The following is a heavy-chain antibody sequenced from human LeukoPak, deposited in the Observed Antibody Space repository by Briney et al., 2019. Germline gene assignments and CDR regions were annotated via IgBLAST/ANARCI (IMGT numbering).Heavy chain of an antibody. Sequence: GRSLRLSCAASGFTFSSYGMHWVRQAPGKGLEWVAVIWYDGSNKYYADSVKGRFTISRDNSKNTLYLQMNSLRAEDTAVYYCARDLSDSSGYRPYYYYGMDVWGQGTTVTVSS. CDR2: IWYDGSNK. CDR1: GFTFSSYG. J-gene: IGHJ6*02. CDR3: ARDLSDSSGYRPYYYYGMDV. D-gene: IGHD3-22*01. V-gene: IGHV3-33*01.